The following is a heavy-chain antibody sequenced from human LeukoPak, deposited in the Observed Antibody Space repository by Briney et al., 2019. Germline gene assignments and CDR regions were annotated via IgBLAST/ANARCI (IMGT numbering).Heavy chain of an antibody. V-gene: IGHV4-34*01. CDR1: GGSFSGYY. J-gene: IGHJ4*02. D-gene: IGHD2-2*01. Sequence: SETLSLTYAAYGGSFSGYYWSWIRQPPGKGLEWIGEINHSGSTNYNPSLRSRVTISVDTSKSQFSLKLSSVTAADTAVYYCARGRASTWTPPLIDYWGQGTLVTVSS. CDR2: INHSGST. CDR3: ARGRASTWTPPLIDY.